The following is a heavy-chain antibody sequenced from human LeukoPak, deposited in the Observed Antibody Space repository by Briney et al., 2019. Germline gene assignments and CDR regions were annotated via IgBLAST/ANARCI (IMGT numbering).Heavy chain of an antibody. V-gene: IGHV1-3*01. CDR1: GYTFTAHA. J-gene: IGHJ4*02. D-gene: IGHD3-16*01. CDR2: INVANGDT. Sequence: ASVKVSCKASGYTFTAHAVHWVRQAPGQRLEWMGWINVANGDTGYSQEFQGRVTITSDTSASTGYMEMSSLISEDTAVYYCASKPRGESRPFEYWGQGTLVTVSS. CDR3: ASKPRGESRPFEY.